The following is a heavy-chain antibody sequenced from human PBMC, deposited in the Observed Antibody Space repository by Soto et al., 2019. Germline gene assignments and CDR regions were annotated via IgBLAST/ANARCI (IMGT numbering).Heavy chain of an antibody. V-gene: IGHV3-7*01. D-gene: IGHD3-10*01. CDR2: IKQDGTET. CDR3: ARENYFDY. Sequence: EEQLVESGGGLVQPGGSLRLSCVGSGFTFSNYWTGWVRQAPGKRLEWVANIKQDGTETSYADSVKGRFTVSRDNAKNSLYLQMNSLAADDTAVYYCARENYFDYWGQGTLVTVSS. CDR1: GFTFSNYW. J-gene: IGHJ4*02.